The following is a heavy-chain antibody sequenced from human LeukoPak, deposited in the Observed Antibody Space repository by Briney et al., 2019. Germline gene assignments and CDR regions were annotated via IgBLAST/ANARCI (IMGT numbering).Heavy chain of an antibody. D-gene: IGHD6-6*01. CDR3: ARGKRIAARPQYFFFMDV. V-gene: IGHV1-2*02. J-gene: IGHJ6*03. Sequence: ASVKVSCKASEYTFTGYYIHWVRQAPGQGPECLGWINPNGGDTEYAQKFQGRVTMTRDTSISTAYLELGSLGSDDTAVYYCARGKRIAARPQYFFFMDVWGKGTTVTVSS. CDR1: EYTFTGYY. CDR2: INPNGGDT.